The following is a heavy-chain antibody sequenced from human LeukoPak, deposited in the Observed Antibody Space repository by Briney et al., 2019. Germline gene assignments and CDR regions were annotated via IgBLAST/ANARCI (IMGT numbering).Heavy chain of an antibody. D-gene: IGHD6-13*01. Sequence: PGGSLRLSCAASGFTFSDYYMSWIRQAPGKGLEWVSYISSSGSIIYYADSVKGRFTISRDNAKNSMYLQMNSPRAEDTAVYYCARGYGSSWLYYFDSWGQGTLVTVSS. J-gene: IGHJ4*02. CDR2: ISSSGSII. CDR3: ARGYGSSWLYYFDS. CDR1: GFTFSDYY. V-gene: IGHV3-11*04.